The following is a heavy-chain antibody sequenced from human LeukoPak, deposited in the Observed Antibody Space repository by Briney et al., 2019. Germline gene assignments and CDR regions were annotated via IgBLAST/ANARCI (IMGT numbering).Heavy chain of an antibody. Sequence: ASVKVSCKASGYTFTGYYMHWVRQAPGQGLEGRGWINPNSGGKNYAKKSQGRVTMTRDTSISTAYMELSRLRSDDTAVYYCARSKDTAVGANYWGQGTLVTVSS. D-gene: IGHD1-26*01. V-gene: IGHV1-2*02. CDR1: GYTFTGYY. CDR2: INPNSGGK. J-gene: IGHJ4*02. CDR3: ARSKDTAVGANY.